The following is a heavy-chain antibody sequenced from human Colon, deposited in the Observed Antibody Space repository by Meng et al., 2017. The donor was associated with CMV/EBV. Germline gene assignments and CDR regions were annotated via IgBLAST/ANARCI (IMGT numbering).Heavy chain of an antibody. CDR1: GFTLSHHD. CDR3: ARVSSISVVPADAY. Sequence: GGSLRLSCAASGFTLSHHDMNWVRQAPGKGLEWISYISDSGLSIKYTDSVKGRFTISRDNAKNSLYLQMNSLRRNDTAMYYCARVSSISVVPADAYWGQGTLVTVSS. V-gene: IGHV3-48*03. D-gene: IGHD2-2*01. CDR2: ISDSGLSI. J-gene: IGHJ4*02.